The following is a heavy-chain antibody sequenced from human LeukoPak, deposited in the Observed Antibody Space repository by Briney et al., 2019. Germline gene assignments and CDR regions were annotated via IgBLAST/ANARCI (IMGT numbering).Heavy chain of an antibody. V-gene: IGHV3-7*03. Sequence: PGGSLRLSCAASGFTFSSYWMNWARQAPGKGLEWVASINHNGNVNYYVDSVKGRFTISRDNSKNTLYLQMSSLRAKDTAVYYCAEHFGDPPDHWFDPWGQGTLVTGFS. CDR3: AEHFGDPPDHWFDP. CDR2: INHNGNVN. CDR1: GFTFSSYW. J-gene: IGHJ5*02. D-gene: IGHD3-10*01.